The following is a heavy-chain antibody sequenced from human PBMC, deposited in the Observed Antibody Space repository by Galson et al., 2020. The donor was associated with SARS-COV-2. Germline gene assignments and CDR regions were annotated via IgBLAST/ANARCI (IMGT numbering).Heavy chain of an antibody. V-gene: IGHV4-61*01. CDR2: IYYSGST. J-gene: IGHJ4*02. CDR1: GDSISSVTHY. D-gene: IGHD7-27*01. CDR3: ARSSGVLFDY. Sequence: SETLSLTCTVSGDSISSVTHYWSWIRQPPGKGLEWIGYIYYSGSTNYNPSLKSRGTISIDTSKSQFSLNLRSLTAADTAVYYCARSSGVLFDYWGQGILVTVSS.